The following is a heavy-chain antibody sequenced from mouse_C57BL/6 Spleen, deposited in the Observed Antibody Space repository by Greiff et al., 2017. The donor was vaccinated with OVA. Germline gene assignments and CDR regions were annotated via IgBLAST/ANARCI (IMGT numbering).Heavy chain of an antibody. V-gene: IGHV1-74*01. CDR3: AIADYEYYYAMDY. D-gene: IGHD2-4*01. Sequence: QVQLQQPGAELVKPGASVKVSCKASGYTFTSYWMHWVKQRPGQGLEWIGRIHPSDSDTNYNQKFKGKATLTVDKSSSTAYIQLSSLTSEDSAVYYCAIADYEYYYAMDYWGQGTSVTVSS. CDR2: IHPSDSDT. J-gene: IGHJ4*01. CDR1: GYTFTSYW.